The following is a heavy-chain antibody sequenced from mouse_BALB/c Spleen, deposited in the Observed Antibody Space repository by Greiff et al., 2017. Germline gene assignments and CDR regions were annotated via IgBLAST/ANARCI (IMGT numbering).Heavy chain of an antibody. CDR2: IHPGSGGT. V-gene: IGHV1-15*01. CDR3: TRSGGGFAY. J-gene: IGHJ3*01. D-gene: IGHD3-2*02. Sequence: VRLKQSGPGLVRPGASGKLSCRPLATPFPDYEMPWVKQTPVHGLEWIGAIHPGSGGTAYNQKFKGKATLTADKSSSTAYMELSSLTSDDSAVYYCTRSGGGFAYWGQGTLVTVSA. CDR1: ATPFPDYE.